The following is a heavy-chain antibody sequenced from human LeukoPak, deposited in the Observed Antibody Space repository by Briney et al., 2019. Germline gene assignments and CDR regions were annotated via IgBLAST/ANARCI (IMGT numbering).Heavy chain of an antibody. J-gene: IGHJ4*02. D-gene: IGHD3-10*01. CDR1: EFSVGSNY. CDR2: IRYDGSNK. Sequence: GGSLRLSCAASEFSVGSNYMTWVRQAPGKGLEWVAFIRYDGSNKYYADSVKGRFTISRDNSKNTLYLQMNSLRAEDTAVYYCAKDRGTLLDYYGSGSQPLDYWGQGTLVTVSS. CDR3: AKDRGTLLDYYGSGSQPLDY. V-gene: IGHV3-30*02.